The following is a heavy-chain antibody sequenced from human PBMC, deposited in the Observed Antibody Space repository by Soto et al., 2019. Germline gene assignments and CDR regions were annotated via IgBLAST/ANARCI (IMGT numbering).Heavy chain of an antibody. CDR3: ARGWGYDSNDYYYAY. Sequence: QVQLVQSGAEVRKPGSSVKVSCKASGGTFSRHAISWVRQAPGQGLEWMGGFIPIFGTANHAQKFQGRVTIIANESTSTVDMELSSLRSEDTAMYYCARGWGYDSNDYYYAYWGQGTLVIVSS. V-gene: IGHV1-69*01. J-gene: IGHJ4*02. D-gene: IGHD3-22*01. CDR2: FIPIFGTA. CDR1: GGTFSRHA.